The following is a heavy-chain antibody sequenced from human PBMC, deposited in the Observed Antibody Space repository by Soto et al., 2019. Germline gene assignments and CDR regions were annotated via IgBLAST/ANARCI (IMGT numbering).Heavy chain of an antibody. D-gene: IGHD1-20*01. CDR1: GLTFSGFG. CDR2: ISYDATKK. V-gene: IGHV3-30*18. CDR3: AKDLDAYNWNTGGWFDP. Sequence: QEHLVESGGGVVQSGKSLTLSCVASGLTFSGFGIHWVRQAPGKGLEWVAVISYDATKKHYADAVKGRFTISRDDAKNTVSLEMKNLRIEDTGVYHCAKDLDAYNWNTGGWFDPWGQGTLVSVSS. J-gene: IGHJ5*02.